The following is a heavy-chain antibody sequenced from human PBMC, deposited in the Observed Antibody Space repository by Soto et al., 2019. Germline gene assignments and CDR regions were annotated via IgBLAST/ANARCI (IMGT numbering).Heavy chain of an antibody. CDR2: IYTSGST. Sequence: PSETLSLTCTVSGGSISSYCWSWIRQPAGKGLEWIGRIYTSGSTNYNPSLKSRVTMSVDTSKNQFSLKLSSVTAADTAVYYCARGQLGYCSSTSCYSQYYYYYGMDVWGQGTTVTVSS. CDR3: ARGQLGYCSSTSCYSQYYYYYGMDV. D-gene: IGHD2-2*01. V-gene: IGHV4-4*07. J-gene: IGHJ6*02. CDR1: GGSISSYC.